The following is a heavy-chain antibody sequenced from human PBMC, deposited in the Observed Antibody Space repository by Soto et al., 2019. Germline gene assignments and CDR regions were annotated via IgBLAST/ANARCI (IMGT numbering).Heavy chain of an antibody. CDR3: AKHEGYCSTTTCSNFDY. V-gene: IGHV5-51*01. Sequence: PGESLKVSCKGSGFTFTSYWIAWVGQMPGKGLEWMGIIYPGDSDSSYSPSFQGQVTISADKSINTAHLHWSSLKASDTAIYYCAKHEGYCSTTTCSNFDYRGQGTLVTVSS. CDR1: GFTFTSYW. D-gene: IGHD2-2*01. CDR2: IYPGDSDS. J-gene: IGHJ4*02.